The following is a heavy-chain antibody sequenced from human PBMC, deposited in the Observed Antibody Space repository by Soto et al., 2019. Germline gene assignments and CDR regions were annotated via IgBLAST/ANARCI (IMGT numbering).Heavy chain of an antibody. CDR2: ISYDGSNK. J-gene: IGHJ3*02. CDR3: ARDLAYCGGDGYPLGAFDI. Sequence: QVQLVESGGGVVQPGRSLRLSCAASGFTFSSYAMHWVRQAPGKGLEWVAVISYDGSNKYYADSVKGRFTISRDNSKNTLYLQMNSLRAEDTAVYYCARDLAYCGGDGYPLGAFDIWGQGTMVTVSS. V-gene: IGHV3-30-3*01. CDR1: GFTFSSYA. D-gene: IGHD2-21*02.